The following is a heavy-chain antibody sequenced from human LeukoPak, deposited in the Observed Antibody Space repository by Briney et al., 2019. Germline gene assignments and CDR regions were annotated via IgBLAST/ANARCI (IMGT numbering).Heavy chain of an antibody. J-gene: IGHJ4*02. V-gene: IGHV3-23*05. CDR2: IHSSGDHT. CDR1: GFTFTNYS. D-gene: IGHD5-18*01. CDR3: VKDTRASGLFHFDC. Sequence: PGGSLRLSCAASGFTFTNYSMNWVRQAPGKGLEWVSGIHSSGDHTYYAASVEGRFTISRDNSRNTLYLQMNSLRAEDTAVYYCVKDTRASGLFHFDCWGPGTLVTVSS.